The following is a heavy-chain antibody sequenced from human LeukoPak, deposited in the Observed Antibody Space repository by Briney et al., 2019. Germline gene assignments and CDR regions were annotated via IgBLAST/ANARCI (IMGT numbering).Heavy chain of an antibody. V-gene: IGHV1-69*04. Sequence: GASVKVYCKASGGTFSSYAISWVGQAPGQGREWMGRIIPILGIANYAQKFQGRVAITADKSTRTAYMELSRLMSEETAGYYCARPPIAVPGSPIIDSSGPRTLVTVSS. CDR2: IIPILGIA. J-gene: IGHJ4*02. D-gene: IGHD6-19*01. CDR1: GGTFSSYA. CDR3: ARPPIAVPGSPIIDS.